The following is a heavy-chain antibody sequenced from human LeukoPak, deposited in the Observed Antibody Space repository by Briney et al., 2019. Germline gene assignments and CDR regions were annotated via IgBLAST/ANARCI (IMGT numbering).Heavy chain of an antibody. CDR2: ISYDGSNK. CDR3: ANALYYDSRPFDY. D-gene: IGHD3-22*01. J-gene: IGHJ4*02. Sequence: GGSLRLSCAASGFTFSSYGMHWVRQAPGKGLEWVAVISYDGSNKYYADSVKGRFTISRDNSKNTLYLQMNSLRAEDTAIYYCANALYYDSRPFDYWGQGTLVTVSS. V-gene: IGHV3-33*05. CDR1: GFTFSSYG.